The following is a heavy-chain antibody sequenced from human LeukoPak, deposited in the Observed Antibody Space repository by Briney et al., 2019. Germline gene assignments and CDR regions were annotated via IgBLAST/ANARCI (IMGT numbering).Heavy chain of an antibody. Sequence: GGSLRLSCAASGFTFSDYYMSWIRQAPGKGLEWVSYISTSGSTIYYADSVKGRFTISRDNAKNSLYLQMNSLRAEDTAAYYCATFPDQGFDYWGQGTLVTVSS. V-gene: IGHV3-11*01. CDR1: GFTFSDYY. J-gene: IGHJ4*02. D-gene: IGHD2/OR15-2a*01. CDR2: ISTSGSTI. CDR3: ATFPDQGFDY.